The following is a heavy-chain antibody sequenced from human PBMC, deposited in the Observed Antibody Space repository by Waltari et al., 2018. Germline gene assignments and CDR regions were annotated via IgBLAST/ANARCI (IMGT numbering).Heavy chain of an antibody. J-gene: IGHJ2*01. CDR3: ARHPAMTIMLWYFDL. D-gene: IGHD2-8*01. CDR2: IYYSGST. Sequence: QLQLQESGPGLVKPSETLSLTCTVSGGSISSSRYYWGWIRQPPGKGLGWIGSIYYSGSTYYNPSLKSRVTISVDTSKNQFSLKLSSVTAADTAVYYCARHPAMTIMLWYFDLWGRGTLVTVSS. V-gene: IGHV4-39*01. CDR1: GGSISSSRYY.